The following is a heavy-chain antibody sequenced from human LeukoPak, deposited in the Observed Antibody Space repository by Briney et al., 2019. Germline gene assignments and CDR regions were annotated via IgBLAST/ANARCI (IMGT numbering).Heavy chain of an antibody. CDR2: INPNSGGT. V-gene: IGHV1-2*02. J-gene: IGHJ4*02. D-gene: IGHD6-19*01. CDR1: GYTFTGYY. CDR3: AREPSYGWSLGY. Sequence: ASVKVSCKASGYTFTGYYMHCVRQAPGQGLELMGWINPNSGGTNYARNFQGRVIMTRDTSISTAYMELSRLISDDTAVYYCAREPSYGWSLGYWGQGTLVTASS.